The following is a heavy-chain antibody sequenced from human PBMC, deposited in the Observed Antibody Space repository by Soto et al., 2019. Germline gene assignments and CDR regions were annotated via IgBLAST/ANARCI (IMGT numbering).Heavy chain of an antibody. CDR1: GGPYSKYS. V-gene: IGHV1-69*02. Sequence: QVQLVQSGTEVKKPGSSVTVSCKASGGPYSKYSISWVRQAPGQGLEWMGRIIPIFDMTNYAQKFQGRVTITADKSTSTVYMDLSSLRSEDTAVYYCARSLLGDHYDSDGLDTWGQGPLVSVSS. CDR2: IIPIFDMT. D-gene: IGHD3-22*01. J-gene: IGHJ5*02. CDR3: ARSLLGDHYDSDGLDT.